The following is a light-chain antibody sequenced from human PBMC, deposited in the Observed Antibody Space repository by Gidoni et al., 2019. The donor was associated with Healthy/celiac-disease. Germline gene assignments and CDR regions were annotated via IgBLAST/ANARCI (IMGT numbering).Light chain of an antibody. CDR3: QQSDSTPIT. CDR2: AAS. Sequence: DIQMTQSPSSLSASVGDRVTITCRASQSISSYLNWYQQKPGKAPKLLIYAASSLQSGVPSRFSGSGSGTDFTLTISSLQPEEFATYYCQQSDSTPITFGQGTRLEIK. V-gene: IGKV1-39*01. J-gene: IGKJ5*01. CDR1: QSISSY.